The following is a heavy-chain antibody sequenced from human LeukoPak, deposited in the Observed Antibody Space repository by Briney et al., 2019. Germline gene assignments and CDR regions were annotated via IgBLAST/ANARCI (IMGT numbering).Heavy chain of an antibody. Sequence: GESLKISCKGSGYSFTSYWIGWVRQMPGKGLEWMGIIYPGDSDTRYSPSFQGQVTISADKSISTAYLQWSSLKASDTAMYYCARTPDSSASMGNWFDPWGQGTLVTVSS. CDR3: ARTPDSSASMGNWFDP. D-gene: IGHD3-22*01. CDR2: IYPGDSDT. V-gene: IGHV5-51*01. CDR1: GYSFTSYW. J-gene: IGHJ5*02.